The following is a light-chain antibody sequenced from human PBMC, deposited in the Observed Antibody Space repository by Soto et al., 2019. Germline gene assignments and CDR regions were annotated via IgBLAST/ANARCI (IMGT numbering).Light chain of an antibody. Sequence: EIGMTQSPATLSVSPGERATLSCRASENVKFNLAWYQQRPGQAPRLLFYNASTRATAFPARFSGSGSGTDYILTISSLQSEDFAVYYCQQYYNWPLTFGQGTRLEIK. CDR1: ENVKFN. J-gene: IGKJ5*01. CDR2: NAS. CDR3: QQYYNWPLT. V-gene: IGKV3-15*01.